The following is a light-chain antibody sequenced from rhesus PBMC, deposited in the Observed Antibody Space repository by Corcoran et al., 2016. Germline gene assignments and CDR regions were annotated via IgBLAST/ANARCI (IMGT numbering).Light chain of an antibody. J-gene: IGKJ4*01. Sequence: DIQMTQSPSSLSASVGDTVTITCRASQGISSYLNWFQQKPGKAPKLLIYAASSLESGVPSRFSGSGSGTDFNRTIISLQPEDFAAYYCLQHNSYPLTFGGGTKVEIK. CDR2: AAS. CDR1: QGISSY. V-gene: IGKV1-28*01. CDR3: LQHNSYPLT.